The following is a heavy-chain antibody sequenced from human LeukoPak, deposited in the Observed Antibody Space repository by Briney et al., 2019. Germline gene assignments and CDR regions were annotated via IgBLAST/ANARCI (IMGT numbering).Heavy chain of an antibody. CDR1: GGSFSGYY. J-gene: IGHJ3*02. CDR2: INHSGST. CDR3: ARRPLRFGVVITRAFDI. V-gene: IGHV4-34*01. Sequence: NPSETLSLTCAVYGGSFSGYYWSWIRQPPGKGLEWIGEINHSGSTNYNPSLKSRVTISVDTSKNQFSLKLSSVTAADTAVYYCARRPLRFGVVITRAFDIWGQGTMVTVSS. D-gene: IGHD3-3*01.